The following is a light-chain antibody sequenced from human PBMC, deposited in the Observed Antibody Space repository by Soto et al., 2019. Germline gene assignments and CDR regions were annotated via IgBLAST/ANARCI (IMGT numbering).Light chain of an antibody. CDR1: QSLSSY. Sequence: EIVLTKSPGTLSLSTGESATLSCRASQSLSSYLAWYQQKPGQAPRLLIYGASTRATGIPARFSGSGSGTDFTLTISRLEPEDFAVYYCHQYDSWTFGQGTKVDIK. J-gene: IGKJ1*01. CDR3: HQYDSWT. V-gene: IGKV3-20*01. CDR2: GAS.